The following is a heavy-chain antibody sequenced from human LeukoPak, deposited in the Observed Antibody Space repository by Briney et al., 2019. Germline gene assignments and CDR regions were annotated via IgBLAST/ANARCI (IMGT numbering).Heavy chain of an antibody. J-gene: IGHJ4*02. CDR3: ARDDTVYFDY. CDR1: GFTFSSYG. Sequence: GGSLRLSCAASGFTFSSYGMHWIRQAPDKGLEWVAIIWYDGSNKFYADSVKGRFTISRDNSKNTLYLQMNSLRAEDTAVYYCARDDTVYFDYWGQGTLVTVSS. D-gene: IGHD2-2*02. CDR2: IWYDGSNK. V-gene: IGHV3-33*01.